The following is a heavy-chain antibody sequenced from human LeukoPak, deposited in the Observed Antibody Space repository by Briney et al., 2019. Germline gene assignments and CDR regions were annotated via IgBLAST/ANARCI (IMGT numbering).Heavy chain of an antibody. CDR1: GFTFSNYA. CDR3: VRDRAPWGGALGGAKGMDV. J-gene: IGHJ6*04. Sequence: PGGSLRLPCAASGFTFSNYAFHWVRQPPGKGLEWAAVISYEGSVTYYADSVKGRFTISRDNSKNTLDLQMNSLRVEDTAVYYCVRDRAPWGGALGGAKGMDVWGEGTTATVSS. V-gene: IGHV3-30*04. D-gene: IGHD3-10*01. CDR2: ISYEGSVT.